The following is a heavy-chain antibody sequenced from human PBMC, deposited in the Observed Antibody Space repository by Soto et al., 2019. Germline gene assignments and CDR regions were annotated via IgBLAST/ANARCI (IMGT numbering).Heavy chain of an antibody. CDR1: GFSLSTSGVA. D-gene: IGHD3-10*01. Sequence: SGPTLVNPTQTLRLTCTFSGFSLSTSGVAVGWIRQPPGKALEWLALIYWDDDKRYSPSLKSRLTITKDTSKNQVVLTMTNMDPVDTATYYCAHRRGYYGSGSYSGMFWFDPWGQGTLVTVSS. J-gene: IGHJ5*02. CDR3: AHRRGYYGSGSYSGMFWFDP. V-gene: IGHV2-5*02. CDR2: IYWDDDK.